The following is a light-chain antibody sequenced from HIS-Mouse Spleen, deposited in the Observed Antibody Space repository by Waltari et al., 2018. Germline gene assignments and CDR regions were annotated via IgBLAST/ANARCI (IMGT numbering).Light chain of an antibody. V-gene: IGLV2-23*03. CDR2: EGS. CDR1: SSNAGSYNL. Sequence: QSALTQPASVSGSPGQSITISCTGTSSNAGSYNLVSWYQQHPGNAPQLMIYEGSKRPSGVSNRFSGSKSGNTASLTISGLQAEDEADYYCCSYAGSSTFEVFGGGTKLTVL. CDR3: CSYAGSSTFEV. J-gene: IGLJ2*01.